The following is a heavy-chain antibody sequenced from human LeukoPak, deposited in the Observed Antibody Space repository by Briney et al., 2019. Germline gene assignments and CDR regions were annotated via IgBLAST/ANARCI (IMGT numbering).Heavy chain of an antibody. D-gene: IGHD2-2*02. Sequence: GASVKVSCKASGYTFTSYGISWVRQAPGQGLEWMGWISAYNGNTNYAQKLQGRVTMTTDTSTSTAYMELRSLRSDDTAVYYCARDPLLDCSSTSCYMRNYGDYERLFDYWGQGTLVTVSS. CDR2: ISAYNGNT. V-gene: IGHV1-18*01. CDR3: ARDPLLDCSSTSCYMRNYGDYERLFDY. J-gene: IGHJ4*02. CDR1: GYTFTSYG.